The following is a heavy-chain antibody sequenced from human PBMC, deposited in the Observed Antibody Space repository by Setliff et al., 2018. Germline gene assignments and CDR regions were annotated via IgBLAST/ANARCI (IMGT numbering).Heavy chain of an antibody. D-gene: IGHD1-26*01. CDR2: IYYSGST. CDR3: ARVMGGSYGFSWFDP. Sequence: NPSETLSLTCTVSGGSISSGDYYWSWIRQPPGKGLEWIGYIYYSGSTYYNPSLKSRVTISVDTSKNQFSLKLSSVTAAGTAVYYCARVMGGSYGFSWFDPWGQGTLVTVSS. V-gene: IGHV4-30-4*08. J-gene: IGHJ5*02. CDR1: GGSISSGDYY.